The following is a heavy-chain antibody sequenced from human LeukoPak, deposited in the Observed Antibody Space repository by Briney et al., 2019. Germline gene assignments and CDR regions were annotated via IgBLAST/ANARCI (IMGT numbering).Heavy chain of an antibody. J-gene: IGHJ4*02. CDR2: ILYDGSNK. CDR1: GFTFSSYA. CDR3: RVSVVLPADIWFDY. D-gene: IGHD2-2*02. Sequence: GGSLRLSCAASGFTFSSYAVHWVRQAPGKGLEWVAFILYDGSNKYYANSGKGRFTTPRNNSKNPLYRQVDCVRTESPSVNDFRVSVVLPADIWFDYWGQGTLVTVS. V-gene: IGHV3-30*14.